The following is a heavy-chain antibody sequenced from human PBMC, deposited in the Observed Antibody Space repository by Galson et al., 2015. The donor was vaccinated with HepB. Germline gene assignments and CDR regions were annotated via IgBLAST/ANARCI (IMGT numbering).Heavy chain of an antibody. V-gene: IGHV3-23*01. CDR3: AKGTTDIDY. Sequence: SLRLSCAASGFTFGAYEMNWVRQAPGKGLECVSAIGVRGTTDYSDSVKGRFIISRDNSKNMLYLQMNNLRAEDTAVYYCAKGTTDIDYWGQGTLVTVSS. D-gene: IGHD1-1*01. CDR1: GFTFGAYE. CDR2: IGVRGTT. J-gene: IGHJ4*02.